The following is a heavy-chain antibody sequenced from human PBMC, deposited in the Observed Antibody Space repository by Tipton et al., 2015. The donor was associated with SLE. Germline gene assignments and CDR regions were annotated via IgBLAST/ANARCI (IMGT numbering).Heavy chain of an antibody. J-gene: IGHJ4*02. V-gene: IGHV4-61*05. D-gene: IGHD1-26*01. CDR1: GGSISSSSYY. CDR2: IYYRGHT. CDR3: VRAGGAQFAS. Sequence: TLSLTCTVSGGSISSSSYYWGWIRQPPGKGLEWIGYIYYRGHTSYSPSLKSRVTISLDTSRNEVPLKLISVTAADTAVYYCVRAGGAQFASGGQGTLVTVSS.